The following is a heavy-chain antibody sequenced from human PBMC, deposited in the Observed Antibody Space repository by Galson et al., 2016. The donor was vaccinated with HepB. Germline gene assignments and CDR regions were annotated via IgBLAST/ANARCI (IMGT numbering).Heavy chain of an antibody. J-gene: IGHJ6*02. CDR2: IIPIFGSA. Sequence: SVKVSCKASGGTFSSYAITWVRQAPGQGLEWMGGIIPIFGSAKYAQKYQGRVTVTADKSTNTAYMELSSLISEDTAVYYCARGRIAVAASSYDYGMDVWGQGTTVTVAS. V-gene: IGHV1-69*06. CDR3: ARGRIAVAASSYDYGMDV. CDR1: GGTFSSYA. D-gene: IGHD6-19*01.